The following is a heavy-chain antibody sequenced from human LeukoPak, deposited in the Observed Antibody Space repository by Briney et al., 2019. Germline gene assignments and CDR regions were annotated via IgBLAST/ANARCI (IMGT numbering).Heavy chain of an antibody. J-gene: IGHJ5*02. CDR2: INPNSGGT. CDR3: AREGGASGWNWFDP. Sequence: ASVKVSCKASGYTFTGYYMHWVRQAPGQGLEWMGWINPNSGGTNYAQKFQGRVTMTRDTSISTVYMELSRLRSDDTAVYYCAREGGASGWNWFDPWGQGTLVTVSS. D-gene: IGHD4/OR15-4a*01. V-gene: IGHV1-2*02. CDR1: GYTFTGYY.